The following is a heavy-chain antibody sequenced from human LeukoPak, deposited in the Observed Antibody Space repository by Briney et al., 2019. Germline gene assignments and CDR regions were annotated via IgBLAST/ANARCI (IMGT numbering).Heavy chain of an antibody. Sequence: PGGSLRLSCAASGFTFDDYVMSWVRHAPGKGLEWVSGINWSGGRTGYADSLKGRFTISRDNAKNTLYLQMNSLRDEDTALYYCARDLTTSDNWGQGTLVTVSS. CDR3: ARDLTTSDN. J-gene: IGHJ4*02. CDR1: GFTFDDYV. D-gene: IGHD1/OR15-1a*01. V-gene: IGHV3-20*04. CDR2: INWSGGRT.